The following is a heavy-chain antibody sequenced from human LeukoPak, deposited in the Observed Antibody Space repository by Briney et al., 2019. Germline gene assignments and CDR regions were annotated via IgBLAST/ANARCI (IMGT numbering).Heavy chain of an antibody. V-gene: IGHV4-59*02. D-gene: IGHD2-21*02. CDR3: ARVPGLAYCGGDCYSYYYYGMDV. CDR1: GGSVSGNSPSSYY. J-gene: IGHJ6*02. CDR2: VYHSGTT. Sequence: SETLSLTCTVSGGSVSGNSPSSYYWTWIRQPPGRGLEYIGHVYHSGTTTYGPSLRGRVTISLDTSKNQFSLEVTALTAADTAVYYCARVPGLAYCGGDCYSYYYYGMDVWGQGTTVTVSS.